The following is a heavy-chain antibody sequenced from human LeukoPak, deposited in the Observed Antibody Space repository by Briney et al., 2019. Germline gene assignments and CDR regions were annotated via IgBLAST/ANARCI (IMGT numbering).Heavy chain of an antibody. CDR1: GASISRYY. D-gene: IGHD3-3*01. Sequence: PSETLSLTCTVSGASISRYYWTWIRQPPGKGLEWIGYISYSGITNFNPSLKSRVTISEDTSKNQFSLRLGSVTAADTAVYYCARGPGRNPVFGVFIKYMDVWSKGTTVTVSS. CDR2: ISYSGIT. CDR3: ARGPGRNPVFGVFIKYMDV. J-gene: IGHJ6*03. V-gene: IGHV4-59*01.